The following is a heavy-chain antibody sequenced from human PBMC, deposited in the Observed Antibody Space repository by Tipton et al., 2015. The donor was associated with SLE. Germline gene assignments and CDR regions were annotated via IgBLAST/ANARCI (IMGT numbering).Heavy chain of an antibody. V-gene: IGHV4-39*07. CDR2: VDYIGGT. CDR3: ARTHLFSPFDF. Sequence: TLSLTCSVSGGSMTSNNYNWAWIRQPPGKGLEWIATVDYIGGTYPDPSLRRRVSILLDTSKNYFSLNLTSVTAADTAVYYCARTHLFSPFDFWGQGTLVTVSS. J-gene: IGHJ4*02. CDR1: GGSMTSNNYN. D-gene: IGHD2-21*01.